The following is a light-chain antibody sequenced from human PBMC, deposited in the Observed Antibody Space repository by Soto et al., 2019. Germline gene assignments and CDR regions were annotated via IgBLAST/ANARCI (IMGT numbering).Light chain of an antibody. CDR3: QQSYTSPHT. V-gene: IGKV1-39*01. Sequence: IQMTQSPSSLSASVGDRVTISCRASQTISGYLTWYQRKPGKAPKLLIYAASTLQSGVPSRFSGSGSGTDFTLTISSLQPEDFATYYCQQSYTSPHTFGQGTKLEIK. CDR1: QTISGY. J-gene: IGKJ2*01. CDR2: AAS.